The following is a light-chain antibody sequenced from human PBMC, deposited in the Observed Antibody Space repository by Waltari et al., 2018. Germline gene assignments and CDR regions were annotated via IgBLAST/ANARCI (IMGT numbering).Light chain of an antibody. CDR1: QSVISN. CDR3: QQYNHWPPIT. CDR2: EAS. Sequence: EIVMTQPPDTLSVSPGERATFSCRAGQSVISNLAWYQQKPGQAPRLLIYEASTRATSIPARFRGSGSGTDFTLTISSLQSEDSAVYYCQQYNHWPPITFGQGTRLEIK. V-gene: IGKV3-15*01. J-gene: IGKJ5*01.